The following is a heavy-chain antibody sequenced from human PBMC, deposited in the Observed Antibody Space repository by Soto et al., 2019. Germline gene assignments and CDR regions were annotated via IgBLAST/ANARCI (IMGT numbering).Heavy chain of an antibody. CDR1: GFSFSGYA. D-gene: IGHD5-18*01. J-gene: IGHJ4*02. V-gene: IGHV3-30*18. CDR2: IPHDGSNT. Sequence: QVQLVESGGGVVQHGRSRRLSCADSGFSFSGYAMHWVRQAPGKGLERVALIPHDGSNTYYADSVWGRFTISRDNSKNTLYLQMNRLRAEDTALYYCAKDRRGYNYGTYFDHWGQGTLVTV. CDR3: AKDRRGYNYGTYFDH.